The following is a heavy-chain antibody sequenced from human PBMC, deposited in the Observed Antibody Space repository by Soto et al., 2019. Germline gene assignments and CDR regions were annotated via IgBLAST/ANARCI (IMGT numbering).Heavy chain of an antibody. CDR3: ARETDYGDYPIDY. D-gene: IGHD4-17*01. CDR2: IWYDGSNK. J-gene: IGHJ4*02. V-gene: IGHV3-33*01. Sequence: QVQLVESGGGVVQPGRSLRLSCAASGFTFSSYGMHWVRQAPGKGLEWVAVIWYDGSNKYYADSVKGRFTISRDNSKNTRYLQMNSLRAEDTAVYYCARETDYGDYPIDYWGQGTLVTVSS. CDR1: GFTFSSYG.